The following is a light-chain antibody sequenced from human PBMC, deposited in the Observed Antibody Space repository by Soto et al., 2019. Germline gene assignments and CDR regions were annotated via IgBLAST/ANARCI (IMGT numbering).Light chain of an antibody. CDR2: AVS. J-gene: IGLJ2*01. CDR1: SSDVGGYNY. CDR3: SSYGGSNTVV. V-gene: IGLV2-8*01. Sequence: QSALTQPPSASGSPGQSVTISCTGSSSDVGGYNYVSWYQQHPGKAPKLMIYAVSKRPSGVPDRLSGSKSGTTASLTVSGLEAEDEADYYCSSYGGSNTVVFGGGTKVTVL.